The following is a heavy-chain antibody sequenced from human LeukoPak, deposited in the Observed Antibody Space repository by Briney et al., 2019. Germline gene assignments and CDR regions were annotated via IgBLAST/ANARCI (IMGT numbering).Heavy chain of an antibody. CDR3: TRERPSRDDGESSFDY. D-gene: IGHD4-17*01. Sequence: SETLSLTCGVSNYSINSDDYWGWLRQSPGKRLEWIGSIYHGGTAHYNPSLKSRVTMSLDTSKNQFYLKLTSVTAADTAFYYCTRERPSRDDGESSFDYWGQGTLVTVSS. CDR2: IYHGGTA. V-gene: IGHV4-38-2*02. CDR1: NYSINSDDY. J-gene: IGHJ4*02.